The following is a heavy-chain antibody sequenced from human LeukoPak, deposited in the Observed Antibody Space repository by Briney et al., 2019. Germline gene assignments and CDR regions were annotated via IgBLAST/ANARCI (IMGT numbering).Heavy chain of an antibody. CDR1: GFTFSSYA. D-gene: IGHD3-3*01. CDR2: ISYDGSNK. V-gene: IGHV3-30-3*01. Sequence: GGSLRLSCAASGFTFSSYAMHWVRQAPGKGLEWVAVISYDGSNKYYADSVKGRFTISRDNSKNTLYLQMNSLRAEDTAVYYCAKVPEYDFWSGSFFDYWGQGTLVTVSS. CDR3: AKVPEYDFWSGSFFDY. J-gene: IGHJ4*02.